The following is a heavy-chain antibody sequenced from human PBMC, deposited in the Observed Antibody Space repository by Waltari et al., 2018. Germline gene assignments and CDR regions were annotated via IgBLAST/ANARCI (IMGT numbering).Heavy chain of an antibody. V-gene: IGHV3-74*01. Sequence: EVHLAESGGGGVQPGGSLGLSCTGPGLRFGDFWVHWVRQAPGKGLEWVSRINVDGGYISYGDSVKGRFTISRDNAKNTVFLQLNSLRADDTAVYFCARKAGSGYPYGPFYYDNWGQGTLVTVSS. CDR3: ARKAGSGYPYGPFYYDN. CDR2: INVDGGYI. CDR1: GLRFGDFW. J-gene: IGHJ4*02. D-gene: IGHD5-12*01.